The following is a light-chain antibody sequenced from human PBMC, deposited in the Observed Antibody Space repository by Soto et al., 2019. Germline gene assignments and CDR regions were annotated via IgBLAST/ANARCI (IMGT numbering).Light chain of an antibody. CDR3: ISYTANTTSYV. CDR2: DVS. Sequence: QSALAHPASVSESPGQSITISCTGTNSDVGGYNYVSWYQQHPGKVPKLMIYDVSNRPTGVSNSFSGSKSGNTASLTISGLQGEDEAGYYCISYTANTTSYVFGTGTKLAAL. J-gene: IGLJ1*01. V-gene: IGLV2-14*03. CDR1: NSDVGGYNY.